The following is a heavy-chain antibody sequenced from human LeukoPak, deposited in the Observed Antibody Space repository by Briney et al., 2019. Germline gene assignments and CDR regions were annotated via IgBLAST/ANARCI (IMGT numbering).Heavy chain of an antibody. CDR1: GFSFTTYW. CDR3: ARRYGGGGREYFHH. CDR2: IYPSDSDT. Sequence: GESLKISCKGSGFSFTTYWIGWVRQMPGKGLEWMGIIYPSDSDTTYSPSFQGQVTISADKSISTAYLQWSSPKASDTAMYYCARRYGGGGREYFHHWGQGTLVTVSS. V-gene: IGHV5-51*01. J-gene: IGHJ1*01. D-gene: IGHD3-16*01.